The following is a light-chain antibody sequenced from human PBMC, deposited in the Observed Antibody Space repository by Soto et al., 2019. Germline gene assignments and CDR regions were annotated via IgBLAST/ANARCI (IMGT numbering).Light chain of an antibody. Sequence: DIQMTQSPSTLSASVGDRVTITCRASQSISSWLAWYQQKPGKAPKLLIYKASSLESGVPSRFSGSGSGTEFTLTISSLQPDEFATYYCQQYNSYSHTFGPGTKVDIK. J-gene: IGKJ3*01. V-gene: IGKV1-5*03. CDR1: QSISSW. CDR2: KAS. CDR3: QQYNSYSHT.